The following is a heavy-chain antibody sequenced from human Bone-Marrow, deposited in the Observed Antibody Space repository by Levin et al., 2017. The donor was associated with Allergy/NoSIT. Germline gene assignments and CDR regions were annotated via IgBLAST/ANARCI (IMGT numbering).Heavy chain of an antibody. CDR1: GFTFSSYG. V-gene: IGHV3-30*18. D-gene: IGHD5-18*01. J-gene: IGHJ6*02. CDR3: AKDQDVDTAMATDYYYYYGMDG. Sequence: PGESLKISCAASGFTFSSYGMHWVRQAPGKGLEWVAVISYDGSNKYYADSVKGRFTISRDNSKNTLYLQMNSLRAEDTAVYYCAKDQDVDTAMATDYYYYYGMDGWGQGTTVTVSS. CDR2: ISYDGSNK.